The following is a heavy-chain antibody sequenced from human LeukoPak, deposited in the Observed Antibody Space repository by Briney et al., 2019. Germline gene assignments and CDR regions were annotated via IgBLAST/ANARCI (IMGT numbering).Heavy chain of an antibody. D-gene: IGHD3-10*01. Sequence: SETLSLTCTVSGGSISSGGYYWSWIRQHPGKGLEWIGYIYYSGSTYYNPSLKSRVTISVDTSKNQFSLKLSSVTAADTAVYYCARGSYYGSGTEFDYWGQGTLVTVSS. V-gene: IGHV4-31*03. CDR1: GGSISSGGYY. CDR2: IYYSGST. J-gene: IGHJ4*02. CDR3: ARGSYYGSGTEFDY.